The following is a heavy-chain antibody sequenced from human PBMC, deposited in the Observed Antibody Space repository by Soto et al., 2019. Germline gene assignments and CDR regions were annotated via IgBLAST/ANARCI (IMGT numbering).Heavy chain of an antibody. V-gene: IGHV4-4*02. CDR1: GGSISSSNW. CDR3: ARIDGSVSYFPFGWFDP. J-gene: IGHJ5*02. D-gene: IGHD3-10*01. CDR2: IYPSGSS. Sequence: SETLSLTCAVSGGSISSSNWWSWVRQPPGKGLEWIAEIYPSGSSNYNPSLKSRVTISVDTSKNQFSLKLSSVTAVDPAVYYCARIDGSVSYFPFGWFDPWGHGTLVT.